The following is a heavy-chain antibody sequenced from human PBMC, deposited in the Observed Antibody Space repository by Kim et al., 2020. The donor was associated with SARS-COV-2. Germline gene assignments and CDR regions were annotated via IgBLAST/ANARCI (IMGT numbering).Heavy chain of an antibody. D-gene: IGHD1-26*01. CDR3: ARGWWELLSEYYFDY. Sequence: GGSLRLSCAASGFTFSSYAMHWVRQAPGKGLEWVAVISYDGSNKYYADSVKGRFTISRDNSKNTLYLQMNSLRAEDTAVYYCARGWWELLSEYYFDYWGQGTLVTVSS. J-gene: IGHJ4*02. CDR1: GFTFSSYA. V-gene: IGHV3-30-3*01. CDR2: ISYDGSNK.